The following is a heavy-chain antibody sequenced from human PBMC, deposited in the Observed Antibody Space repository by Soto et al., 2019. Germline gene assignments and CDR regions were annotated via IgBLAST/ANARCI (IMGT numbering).Heavy chain of an antibody. V-gene: IGHV1-2*02. CDR3: VRDNELGFSNWLDT. CDR1: GYIFSANY. Sequence: GASVKVSCKASGYIFSANYIHWVRQAPGQGLEWLGWINPHSGATNYAQKFLGRVTMSADTSASTAYMDLARLKSDDTAVYYCVRDNELGFSNWLDTWGRGTLVTVSS. J-gene: IGHJ5*02. D-gene: IGHD1-1*01. CDR2: INPHSGAT.